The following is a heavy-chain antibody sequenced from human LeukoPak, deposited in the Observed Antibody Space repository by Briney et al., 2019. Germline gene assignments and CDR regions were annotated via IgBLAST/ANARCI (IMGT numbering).Heavy chain of an antibody. Sequence: GSLRLSCVASGITFSNYAVSWVRQAPEKGLEWVSAISGSGGSTYYADSVKGRFTISRDNSKNTLYLQMNSLRAEDTAVYYCAKPVSSSPDYWGQGTLVTVSS. CDR1: GITFSNYA. V-gene: IGHV3-23*01. D-gene: IGHD6-13*01. CDR2: ISGSGGST. CDR3: AKPVSSSPDY. J-gene: IGHJ4*02.